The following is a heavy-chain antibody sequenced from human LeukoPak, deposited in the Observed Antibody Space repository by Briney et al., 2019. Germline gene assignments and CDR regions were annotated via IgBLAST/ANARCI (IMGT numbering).Heavy chain of an antibody. CDR1: GFTFSSYS. J-gene: IGHJ6*02. CDR2: ISSSSSTI. V-gene: IGHV3-48*02. D-gene: IGHD3-3*01. Sequence: GGSLRLSCAASGFTFSSYSMNWVHQAPGKGLEWVTYISSSSSTIYYADPVKGRFTISRDNAKNSLYLQMNSLRDEDTAVYYCAREGGTTIFGVVMDYYGMDVWGQGTTVTVSS. CDR3: AREGGTTIFGVVMDYYGMDV.